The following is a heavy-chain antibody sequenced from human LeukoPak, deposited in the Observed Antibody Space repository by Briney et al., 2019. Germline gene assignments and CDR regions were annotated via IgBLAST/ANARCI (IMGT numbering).Heavy chain of an antibody. V-gene: IGHV4-59*01. Sequence: SETLSLTCTVSGGSISSYYWSWIRQPPGKGLEWIGYIYYSGSTNYNPSLKSRVTISVDTAKNQFSLKLSAVTAADTAVYYCEREDYDFWSCYFQGVDPWGQGTLVTVSS. D-gene: IGHD3-3*01. CDR2: IYYSGST. CDR1: GGSISSYY. J-gene: IGHJ5*02. CDR3: EREDYDFWSCYFQGVDP.